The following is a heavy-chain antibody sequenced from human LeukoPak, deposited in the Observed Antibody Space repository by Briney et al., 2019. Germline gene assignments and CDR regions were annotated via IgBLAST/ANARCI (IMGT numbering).Heavy chain of an antibody. Sequence: SETLSLTCTVSGYSISSGYYWGWIRQPPGKGLEWIGSIYHSGSTYYNPSLKSRVTISVDTSKNQFSLKLSSVTAADTAVYYCARDEGGYSYGSSFDYWGQGTLVTVSS. CDR2: IYHSGST. V-gene: IGHV4-38-2*02. CDR3: ARDEGGYSYGSSFDY. D-gene: IGHD5-18*01. J-gene: IGHJ4*02. CDR1: GYSISSGYY.